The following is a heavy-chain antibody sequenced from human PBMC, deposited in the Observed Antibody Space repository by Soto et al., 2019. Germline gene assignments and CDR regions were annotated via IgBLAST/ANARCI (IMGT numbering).Heavy chain of an antibody. CDR1: GGSFSGYY. CDR2: INHSGGT. Sequence: SETLSLTCVVYGGSFSGYYWSWLRQPPGKGLEWIGEINHSGGTNYNPSLKSRVTISVDTSKNQSSLKLSSVTAADTAVYYCAKGKHPDYWGQGTLVTVSS. CDR3: AKGKHPDY. J-gene: IGHJ4*02. V-gene: IGHV4-34*01.